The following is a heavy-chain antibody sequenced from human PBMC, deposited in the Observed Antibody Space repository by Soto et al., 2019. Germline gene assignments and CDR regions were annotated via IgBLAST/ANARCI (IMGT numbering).Heavy chain of an antibody. V-gene: IGHV4-39*01. CDR3: ARRLYYDSSGFEGGVMDV. CDR2: IYYSGST. J-gene: IGHJ6*02. Sequence: SETLSLTCTVSGGSISSSSYYWGWIRQPPGKGLEWIGSIYYSGSTYYNPSLKSRVTISVDTSKNQFSLKLSSVTAADTAVYYCARRLYYDSSGFEGGVMDVWGQGTTVT. D-gene: IGHD3-22*01. CDR1: GGSISSSSYY.